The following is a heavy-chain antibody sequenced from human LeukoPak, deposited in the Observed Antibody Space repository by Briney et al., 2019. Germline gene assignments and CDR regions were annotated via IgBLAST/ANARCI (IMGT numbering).Heavy chain of an antibody. D-gene: IGHD3-9*01. V-gene: IGHV5-51*01. CDR3: ARRWGTYDILTGYYRDQDAFDI. CDR2: IYPDDSDT. CDR1: GYSFTGYW. J-gene: IGHJ3*02. Sequence: GESLKVSCKGSGYSFTGYWIAWVRQMPGKGLEWMGIIYPDDSDTTYSPSFQNQVTISADKSIGTAYLQWSSLKASDTAMYYCARRWGTYDILTGYYRDQDAFDIWGQGTMVTVSS.